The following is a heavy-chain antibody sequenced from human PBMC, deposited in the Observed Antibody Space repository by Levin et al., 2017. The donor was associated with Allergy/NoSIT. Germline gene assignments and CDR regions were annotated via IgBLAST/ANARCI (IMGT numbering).Heavy chain of an antibody. J-gene: IGHJ4*02. CDR3: AAGLAARHVY. V-gene: IGHV4-59*01. D-gene: IGHD6-6*01. CDR1: GGSISSYY. Sequence: SQTLSLTCTVSGGSISSYYWSWIRQPPGKGLEWIGYIYYSGSTNYNPSLKSRVTISVDTSKNQFSLKLSSVTAADTAVYYCAAGLAARHVYWGQGTLVTVSS. CDR2: IYYSGST.